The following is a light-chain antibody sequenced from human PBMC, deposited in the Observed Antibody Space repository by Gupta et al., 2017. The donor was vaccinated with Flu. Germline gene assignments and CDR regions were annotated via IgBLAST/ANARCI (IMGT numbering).Light chain of an antibody. Sequence: DRVTSTCRASQSISNYLNWYQQKPGAAPKLLVYAASSLQSGVPSRFSGSGSGTDFTLTISSLQPEDCATYFCQQSYSTPLLTFGPGTKVDIK. J-gene: IGKJ3*01. V-gene: IGKV1-39*01. CDR2: AAS. CDR3: QQSYSTPLLT. CDR1: QSISNY.